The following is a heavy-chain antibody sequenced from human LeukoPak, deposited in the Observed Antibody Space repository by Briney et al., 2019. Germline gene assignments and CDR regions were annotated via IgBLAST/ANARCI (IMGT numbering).Heavy chain of an antibody. V-gene: IGHV1-18*01. CDR3: ARVRFCSSSWFDDAFDI. J-gene: IGHJ3*02. CDR1: GYTFTSYG. CDR2: ISAYNGNT. D-gene: IGHD6-13*01. Sequence: GASVKVSCKASGYTFTSYGISWVRQAPGQGLEWMGWISAYNGNTNYAQKLQGRVTMTRDTSTSTVYMELSSLRSEDTAVYYCARVRFCSSSWFDDAFDIWGQGTMVTVSS.